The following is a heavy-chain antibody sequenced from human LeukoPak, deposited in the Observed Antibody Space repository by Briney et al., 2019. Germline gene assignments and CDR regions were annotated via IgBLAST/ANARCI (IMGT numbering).Heavy chain of an antibody. D-gene: IGHD3-3*01. J-gene: IGHJ4*02. CDR2: ISSSGSTI. CDR3: ARIDFWSGYL. V-gene: IGHV3-48*03. CDR1: GFTFSSYE. Sequence: GGSLRLSCAASGFTFSSYEMNWVRQAPGKGLEWVSYISSSGSTIYYADSVKGRFTISRDNAKNSLYLQMNSLRAEDTAVYYCARIDFWSGYLWGQGIMVTVSS.